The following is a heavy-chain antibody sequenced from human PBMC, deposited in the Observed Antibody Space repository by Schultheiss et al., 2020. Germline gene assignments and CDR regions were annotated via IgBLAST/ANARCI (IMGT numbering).Heavy chain of an antibody. V-gene: IGHV3-23*01. Sequence: GESLKISCAASGFTFSSYAMSWVRQAPGKGLEWVSAISGSGGSTYYADSVKGRFTISRDNSKNTLYLQMNSLRAEDTAVYYCAKAVDGDYMDYWGQGTLVTVSA. J-gene: IGHJ4*02. CDR1: GFTFSSYA. CDR2: ISGSGGST. CDR3: AKAVDGDYMDY. D-gene: IGHD4-17*01.